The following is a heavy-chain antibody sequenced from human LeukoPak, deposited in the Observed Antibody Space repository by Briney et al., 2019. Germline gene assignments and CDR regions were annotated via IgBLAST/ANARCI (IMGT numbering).Heavy chain of an antibody. CDR3: ARGSNAAETYYDILTGSNYFDY. CDR1: GFTLSSYA. CDR2: ISYDGSNK. Sequence: HPGGSLRLSCAASGFTLSSYAMHWVRQAPGKGLEWVAVISYDGSNKYYADSVKGRFTISRDNSKNTLYLQMNSLRAEDTAVYYCARGSNAAETYYDILTGSNYFDYWGQGTLVTVSS. V-gene: IGHV3-30*04. J-gene: IGHJ4*02. D-gene: IGHD3-9*01.